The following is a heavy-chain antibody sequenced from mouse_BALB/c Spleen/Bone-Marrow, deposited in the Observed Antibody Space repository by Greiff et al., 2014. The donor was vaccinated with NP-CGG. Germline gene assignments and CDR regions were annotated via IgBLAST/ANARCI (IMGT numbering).Heavy chain of an antibody. CDR2: INPTSNYT. CDR3: VREALWSFFTF. V-gene: IGHV1-4*01. J-gene: IGHJ3*01. CDR1: GYTFTYYT. Sequence: VQLQQSGAELARPGASVRMSCRTSGYTFTYYTMYWVKQRPGQGLEWIGYINPTSNYTNYNQKFKDKATLTADTSSNTAYMQLSSLTSEDSAVYYCVREALWSFFTFWDQGTLVTVSA.